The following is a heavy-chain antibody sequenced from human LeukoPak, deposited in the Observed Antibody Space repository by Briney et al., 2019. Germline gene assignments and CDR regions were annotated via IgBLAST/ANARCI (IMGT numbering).Heavy chain of an antibody. Sequence: SETLSLTFTVSGGSISSSSYYWGWIRQPPGKGLEWIGSIYYSGSTYYNPSLKSRVTISVDTSKNQFSLKLSSVTAADTAVYYCARAGILYYDFWSGYYAPYYYYYMDVWGKGTTVTVSS. D-gene: IGHD3-3*01. CDR2: IYYSGST. CDR1: GGSISSSSYY. CDR3: ARAGILYYDFWSGYYAPYYYYYMDV. J-gene: IGHJ6*03. V-gene: IGHV4-39*07.